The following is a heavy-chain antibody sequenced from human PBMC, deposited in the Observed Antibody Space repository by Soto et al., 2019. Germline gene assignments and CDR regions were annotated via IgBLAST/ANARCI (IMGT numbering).Heavy chain of an antibody. CDR2: MSHSGGT. D-gene: IGHD1-1*01. CDR1: GGSVSSSSYY. CDR3: SRVERGTATTVVDAFDI. Sequence: QVQLRQWGAGLLKPSETLSLTCAVYGGSVSSSSYYWSWIRQPPGKGLEWIGEMSHSGGTHFNPSLKSRVTISVDTSKNQFSLKMSFVTAADTALYYCSRVERGTATTVVDAFDIWGPGTMVTVSS. J-gene: IGHJ3*02. V-gene: IGHV4-34*01.